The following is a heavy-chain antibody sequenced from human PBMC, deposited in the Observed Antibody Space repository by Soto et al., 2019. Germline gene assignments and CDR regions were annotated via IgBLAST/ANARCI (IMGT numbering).Heavy chain of an antibody. CDR3: ARDSSVLAARRGHGMDV. CDR1: GGAISSGGYY. V-gene: IGHV4-31*03. Sequence: SETLSLTCTVSGGAISSGGYYWTWIRQHPGKGLEWIGYIYYSGNTYYNPSLKSRVTISEDTSKNQFSLKLSSVTAADTAVYYCARDSSVLAARRGHGMDVWGQGTTVTVSS. CDR2: IYYSGNT. D-gene: IGHD2-15*01. J-gene: IGHJ6*02.